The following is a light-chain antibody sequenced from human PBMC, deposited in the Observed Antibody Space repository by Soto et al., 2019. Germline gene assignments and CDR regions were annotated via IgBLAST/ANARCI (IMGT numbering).Light chain of an antibody. Sequence: SALTQPASVSGSPGQSITISCTGTSSDVGGYNYVSWYQQHPGKAPKVMIYDVSKRPSGISNRFSGSKSGNTASLTISGLQVEDEADYYCSSYRSGSTRVVFGGGTKLTVL. CDR1: SSDVGGYNY. CDR3: SSYRSGSTRVV. CDR2: DVS. J-gene: IGLJ2*01. V-gene: IGLV2-14*03.